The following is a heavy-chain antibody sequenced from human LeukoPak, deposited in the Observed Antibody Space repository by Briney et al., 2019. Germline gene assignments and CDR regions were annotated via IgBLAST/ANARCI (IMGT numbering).Heavy chain of an antibody. CDR2: INPSGGST. CDR3: AAELYSGTYGRCCSFAF. D-gene: IGHD1-26*01. V-gene: IGHV1-46*01. J-gene: IGHJ4*02. CDR1: GYTFTSYY. Sequence: ASVKVSYKASGYTFTSYYMHWVRQAPGQGLEWMGIINPSGGSTSYAQKFQGRVTMTRDMSTSTVCMELSSLRSEDTAVYYCAAELYSGTYGRCCSFAFWGQGTPVTVSS.